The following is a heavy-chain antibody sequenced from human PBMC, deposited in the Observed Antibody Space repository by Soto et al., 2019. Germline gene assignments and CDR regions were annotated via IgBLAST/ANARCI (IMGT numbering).Heavy chain of an antibody. CDR3: ARGPTTHCTSTSCYLSGMDV. V-gene: IGHV3-48*03. Sequence: GWSLRLSCASSAFTCISYEMNCVRQAPGKGLECVSYISSSGSTIYYADSVKGRYTISRDNAKNSLYLQMNSLRDEDTAVYYCARGPTTHCTSTSCYLSGMDVWGQGTTVTASS. D-gene: IGHD2-2*01. CDR1: AFTCISYE. J-gene: IGHJ6*02. CDR2: ISSSGSTI.